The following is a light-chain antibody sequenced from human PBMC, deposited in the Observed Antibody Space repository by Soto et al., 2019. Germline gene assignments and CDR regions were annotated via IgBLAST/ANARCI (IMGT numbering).Light chain of an antibody. Sequence: IVMTQSQAALSVSPGESATLSCRASQSISSNLVWYQQKAGQAPRLLIYGASTRATGIPARFSGSGSGTDFTLTISRLEPEDFAVYYCQQYGSSPLTSGGGTKVDIK. CDR3: QQYGSSPLT. V-gene: IGKV3-15*01. J-gene: IGKJ4*01. CDR2: GAS. CDR1: QSISSN.